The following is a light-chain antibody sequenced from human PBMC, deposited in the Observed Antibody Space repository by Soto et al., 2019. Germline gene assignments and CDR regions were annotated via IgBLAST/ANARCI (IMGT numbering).Light chain of an antibody. CDR2: GAS. Sequence: IVVTQAAGTVSLCPGERATISFRGIQSVSSSYLAWYQQKPGQAPRLLIYGASSRATGIPDRFSGSGSGTDFTLTISRLEPEDFAVYYCQQYGRSPKVTFRQGTRLEIK. J-gene: IGKJ5*01. CDR3: QQYGRSPKVT. V-gene: IGKV3-20*01. CDR1: QSVSSSY.